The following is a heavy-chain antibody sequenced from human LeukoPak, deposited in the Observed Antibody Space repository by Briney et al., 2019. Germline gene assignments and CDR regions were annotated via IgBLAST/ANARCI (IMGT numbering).Heavy chain of an antibody. Sequence: GGSLRLSCAASGFTVSSNYMSWVRQAPGKGLEWVSVIYSGGSTYYADSVKGRFTISRDNSKNTLYLQMNSLRAEDTAVYYCARGGGSYPKGWFDPWGQGTLVTVSS. D-gene: IGHD1-26*01. CDR2: IYSGGST. CDR3: ARGGGSYPKGWFDP. V-gene: IGHV3-66*01. CDR1: GFTVSSNY. J-gene: IGHJ5*02.